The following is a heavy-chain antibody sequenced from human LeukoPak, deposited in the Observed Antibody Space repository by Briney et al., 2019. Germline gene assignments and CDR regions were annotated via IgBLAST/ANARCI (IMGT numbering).Heavy chain of an antibody. J-gene: IGHJ4*02. CDR1: GFTFSNAW. D-gene: IGHD3-10*01. Sequence: PGGSLRLSCAASGFTFSNAWMSWVHQAPGKGLEWVGRIKSKTDGGTTDYAAPVKGRFIISRDDSKSTLDLQMSSLKTEDTAVYYCIIYNYGSLHYWGQGTLVTVSS. V-gene: IGHV3-15*01. CDR2: IKSKTDGGTT. CDR3: IIYNYGSLHY.